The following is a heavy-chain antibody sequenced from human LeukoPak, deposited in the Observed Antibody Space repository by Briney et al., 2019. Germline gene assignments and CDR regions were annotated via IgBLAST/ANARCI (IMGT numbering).Heavy chain of an antibody. V-gene: IGHV3-23*01. CDR3: AKVVGATSRYYFDY. CDR2: ISGSGGST. D-gene: IGHD1-26*01. Sequence: GSLRLSCAGSGFTFSRYAMSWVRQAPGKGLEWVSAISGSGGSTYYADSVKGRFTISRDNSKNTLYLQMNSLRAEDTAVYYCAKVVGATSRYYFDYWGQGTLVTVSS. J-gene: IGHJ4*02. CDR1: GFTFSRYA.